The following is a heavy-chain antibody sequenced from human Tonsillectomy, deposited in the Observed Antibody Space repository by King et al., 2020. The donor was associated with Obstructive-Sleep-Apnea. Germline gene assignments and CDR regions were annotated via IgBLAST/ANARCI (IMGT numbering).Heavy chain of an antibody. Sequence: QLQESGPGLVKPSQTLSLTCTVSGGSISSGGYYWSWIRQHPGTGLEWIGYIYYSGSTYYNPSLKSRVTISVDTSKNQFSLKLSSVTAADTAVYYCARERDYYDSSAYAFDIWGQGTMVTVSS. V-gene: IGHV4-31*03. CDR3: ARERDYYDSSAYAFDI. CDR1: GGSISSGGYY. D-gene: IGHD3-22*01. J-gene: IGHJ3*02. CDR2: IYYSGST.